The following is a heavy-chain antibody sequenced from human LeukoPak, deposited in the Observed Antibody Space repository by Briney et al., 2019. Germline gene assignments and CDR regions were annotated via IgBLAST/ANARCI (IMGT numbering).Heavy chain of an antibody. CDR2: IRSKAYGGTT. D-gene: IGHD2-15*01. CDR3: TRGIGYCSGGSCYYDY. J-gene: IGHJ4*02. V-gene: IGHV3-49*04. CDR1: GFTFGDYA. Sequence: PGGSLRLSCTASGFTFGDYAMSWVRQAPGKGLEGVGFIRSKAYGGTTEYAASVKGRFTISRDDSKSIAYLQMNSLKTEDTAVYYCTRGIGYCSGGSCYYDYWGQGTLVTVSS.